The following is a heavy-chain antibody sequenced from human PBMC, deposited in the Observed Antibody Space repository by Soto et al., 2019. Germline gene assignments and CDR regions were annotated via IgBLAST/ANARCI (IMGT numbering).Heavy chain of an antibody. V-gene: IGHV5-10-1*01. CDR3: ARSTVAAAGTDYFDY. CDR2: IDPSDSYT. Sequence: PGESLKISCKGSGYSFTSYWISWVRQMPGKGLEWMGRIDPSDSYTNYSPSFQGHVTISAGKSISTAYLQWSSLKASDTAMYYCARSTVAAAGTDYFDYWGQGTLVTVSS. D-gene: IGHD6-13*01. CDR1: GYSFTSYW. J-gene: IGHJ4*02.